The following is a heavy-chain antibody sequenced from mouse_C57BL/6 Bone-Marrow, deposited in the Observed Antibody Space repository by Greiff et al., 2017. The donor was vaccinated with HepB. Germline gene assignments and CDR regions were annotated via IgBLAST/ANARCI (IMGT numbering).Heavy chain of an antibody. D-gene: IGHD1-1*01. CDR1: GFTFSDYG. V-gene: IGHV5-17*01. J-gene: IGHJ1*03. CDR2: ISSGSSTI. Sequence: EVKLVESGGGLVKPGGSLKLSCAASGFTFSDYGMHWVRQAPEKGLEWVAYISSGSSTIYYADTVKGRFTISRDNAKNTLFLQMTSLRSEDTAMYYCSSEYYGSSYWYFDVWGTGTTVTVSS. CDR3: SSEYYGSSYWYFDV.